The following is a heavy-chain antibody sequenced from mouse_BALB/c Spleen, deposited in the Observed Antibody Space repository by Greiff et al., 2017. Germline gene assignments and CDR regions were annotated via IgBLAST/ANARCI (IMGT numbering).Heavy chain of an antibody. D-gene: IGHD1-1*01. Sequence: QVQLKQSGPGLVQPSQSLSITCTVSGFSLTSYGVHWVRQPPGKGLEWLGVIWAGGSTNYNSALMSRLSISKDNSKSQVFLKMNSLQTDDTAMYYCARDHLGDYYGSFYAMDDWGQGTSVTVSS. CDR1: GFSLTSYG. J-gene: IGHJ4*01. CDR2: IWAGGST. CDR3: ARDHLGDYYGSFYAMDD. V-gene: IGHV2-9*02.